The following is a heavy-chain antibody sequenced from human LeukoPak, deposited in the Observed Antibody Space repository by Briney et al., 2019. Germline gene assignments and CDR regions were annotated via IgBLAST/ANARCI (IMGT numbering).Heavy chain of an antibody. Sequence: GGSLRLSCAASGFTFSSYAMHWVRQAPGKGLEWVAVISYDGGNKYYADSVKGRFTISRDNSKNTLYLQMNSLRAEDTVVYYCASGGIYYYDSSGYTDYGILGAFDIWGQGTMVTVSS. V-gene: IGHV3-30-3*01. CDR3: ASGGIYYYDSSGYTDYGILGAFDI. CDR2: ISYDGGNK. J-gene: IGHJ3*02. CDR1: GFTFSSYA. D-gene: IGHD3-22*01.